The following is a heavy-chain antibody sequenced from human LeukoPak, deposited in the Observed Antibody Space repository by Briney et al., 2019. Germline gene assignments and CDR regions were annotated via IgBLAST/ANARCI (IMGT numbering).Heavy chain of an antibody. CDR2: IIPIFGTA. Sequence: SVKVSCKASGGTFSSYAISWVRQAPGQGLEWMGGIIPIFGTANYAQKLQGRVTITADESTSTAYMELSSLRSEDTAVYYCARRPNYYDSSGYVGAFDIWGQGTMVTVSS. CDR3: ARRPNYYDSSGYVGAFDI. D-gene: IGHD3-22*01. J-gene: IGHJ3*02. CDR1: GGTFSSYA. V-gene: IGHV1-69*13.